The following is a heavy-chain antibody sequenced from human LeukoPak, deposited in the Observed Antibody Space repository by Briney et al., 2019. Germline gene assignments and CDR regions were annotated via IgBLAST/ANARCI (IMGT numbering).Heavy chain of an antibody. Sequence: ASVTVSCKASGYTFTDYYIHWVRQAPGQGLEWMGWISAYNGNTNYAQKLQGRVTMTTDTSTSTAYMELRSLRSDDTAVYYCARVRSPLYYYGMDVWGQGTTVTVSS. CDR2: ISAYNGNT. CDR3: ARVRSPLYYYGMDV. J-gene: IGHJ6*02. CDR1: GYTFTDYY. V-gene: IGHV1-18*04.